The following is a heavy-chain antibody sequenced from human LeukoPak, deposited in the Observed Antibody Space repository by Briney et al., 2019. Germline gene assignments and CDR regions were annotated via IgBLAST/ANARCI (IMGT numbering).Heavy chain of an antibody. CDR1: GGSLNSYY. V-gene: IGHV4-59*01. Sequence: SETLFLTCTVSGGSLNSYYWSWIRQPPGKGLEWIGYIYSSGSTNYNPSLKSRVTISVDTSKNQFSLKVSSVTAADTAVYYCGRGFGSGYDFPTYFYGMDLWGQGTTVTVSS. CDR2: IYSSGST. CDR3: GRGFGSGYDFPTYFYGMDL. D-gene: IGHD5-12*01. J-gene: IGHJ6*02.